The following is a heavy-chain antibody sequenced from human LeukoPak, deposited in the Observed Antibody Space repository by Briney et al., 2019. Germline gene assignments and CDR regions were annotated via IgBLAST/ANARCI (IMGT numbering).Heavy chain of an antibody. CDR2: INSGGSRT. D-gene: IGHD7-27*01. Sequence: GGSLRLSCAASGFTFSNYWMHWGRQAPGKGLVWVSRINSGGSRTNYADSVKGRFTISRDNAKNTLYLQMNSLRAEDTAVYYCASTNWLDYWGQGTLVTVSS. CDR1: GFTFSNYW. J-gene: IGHJ4*02. V-gene: IGHV3-74*01. CDR3: ASTNWLDY.